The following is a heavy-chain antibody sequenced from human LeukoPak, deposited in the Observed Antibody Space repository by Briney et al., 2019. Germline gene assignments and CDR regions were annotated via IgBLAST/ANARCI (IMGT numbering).Heavy chain of an antibody. CDR1: GFTFSSYA. D-gene: IGHD6-19*01. J-gene: IGHJ4*02. CDR2: ISYDGSNK. V-gene: IGHV3-30*04. CDR3: ARVSSGWYYSDY. Sequence: GGSLRLSCAASGFTFSSYAMHWVRQAPGKGLEWVAVISYDGSNKYYADSVKGRFTISRDNSKNTLYLQMNSLRAEDMAVYYCARVSSGWYYSDYWGQGTLVTVSS.